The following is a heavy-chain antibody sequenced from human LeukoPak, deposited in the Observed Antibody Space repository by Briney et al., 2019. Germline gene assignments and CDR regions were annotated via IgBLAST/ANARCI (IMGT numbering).Heavy chain of an antibody. D-gene: IGHD4-17*01. V-gene: IGHV4-59*11. Sequence: SETLSFTCTVSGGSISSHYWSWIRQPPGKGLEWIGYIYYSGSTNYNPSLKSRVTISVDTSKNQFSLKLSSVTAADTAVYYCAREDYGDYVFDYWGQGTLVTVSS. J-gene: IGHJ4*02. CDR1: GGSISSHY. CDR3: AREDYGDYVFDY. CDR2: IYYSGST.